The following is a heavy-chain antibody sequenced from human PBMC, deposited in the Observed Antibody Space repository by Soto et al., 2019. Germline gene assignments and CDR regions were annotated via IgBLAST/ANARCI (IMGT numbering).Heavy chain of an antibody. V-gene: IGHV1-18*01. J-gene: IGHJ4*02. D-gene: IGHD3-10*01. Sequence: AASVKVSCKASGYTFPNYGITWVRQAPGQGLEWMGWISAYKTNVKYAQKFQGRVTLTTDTSTSTAYMELRSLRSDGTAIYYCVRDLDGSGAYYTDFWGQGTLVTVSS. CDR1: GYTFPNYG. CDR2: ISAYKTNV. CDR3: VRDLDGSGAYYTDF.